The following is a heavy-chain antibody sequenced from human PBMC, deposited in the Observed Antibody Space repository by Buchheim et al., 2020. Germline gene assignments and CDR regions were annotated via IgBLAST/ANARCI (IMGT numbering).Heavy chain of an antibody. CDR1: GYTFTSYY. D-gene: IGHD3-3*01. V-gene: IGHV1-46*01. CDR2: INPSGGST. Sequence: QVQLVQSGAEVKKPGASVKVSCKASGYTFTSYYMHWVRQAPGQGLEWMGIINPSGGSTSYAQKFQGRVTMTRDTSTSTVYMELSSLRSEDTAVYYCARDPEHAPYYDFWSGWGWFDPWGQGTL. CDR3: ARDPEHAPYYDFWSGWGWFDP. J-gene: IGHJ5*02.